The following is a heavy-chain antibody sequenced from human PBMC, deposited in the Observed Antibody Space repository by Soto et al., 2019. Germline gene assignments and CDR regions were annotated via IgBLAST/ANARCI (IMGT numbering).Heavy chain of an antibody. D-gene: IGHD1-26*01. CDR2: INAGNSDT. V-gene: IGHV1-3*01. J-gene: IGHJ4*02. Sequence: QVHLVQSGAEVKEPGASVKLSCKTFGYTFSSYGIHWVRQAPGQGLEWMGWINAGNSDTYYSQNFQARVAISTNSSASTTYMELSSLRSEDTAVYYCARFLTGSYYQLHYWGQGSLVTVSS. CDR1: GYTFSSYG. CDR3: ARFLTGSYYQLHY.